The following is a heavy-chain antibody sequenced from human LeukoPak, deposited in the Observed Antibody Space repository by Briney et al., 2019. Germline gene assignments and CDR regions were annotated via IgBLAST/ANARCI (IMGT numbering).Heavy chain of an antibody. CDR3: ARRVAVADNYFDY. CDR1: GFTVSGNY. CDR2: IYSGGTT. J-gene: IGHJ4*02. Sequence: PGGSLRLSCAVSGFTVSGNYMSWVRQAPGKGLEWVSLIYSGGTTYYADSVKGRFTISRDNSKNTLYLQMNSLRAEDTAVYYCARRVAVADNYFDYWGQGTLVTVSS. D-gene: IGHD6-19*01. V-gene: IGHV3-53*01.